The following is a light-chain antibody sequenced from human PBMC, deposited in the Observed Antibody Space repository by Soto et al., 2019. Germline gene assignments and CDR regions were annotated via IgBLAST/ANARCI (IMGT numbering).Light chain of an antibody. J-gene: IGLJ1*01. Sequence: SVLTQPRAVSGSPGHSVTISCTGTSSDIGVSRSVSWYQQHPGKAPKLIISDVTKRPSGVPYRFSGSKSDNTASLTISGLQADDEADYYCCSYEGKFFFGTGTKVTVL. CDR1: SSDIGVSRS. V-gene: IGLV2-11*01. CDR2: DVT. CDR3: CSYEGKFF.